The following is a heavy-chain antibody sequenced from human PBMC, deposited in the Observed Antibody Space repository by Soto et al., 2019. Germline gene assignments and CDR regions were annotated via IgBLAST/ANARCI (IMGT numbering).Heavy chain of an antibody. V-gene: IGHV4-34*01. D-gene: IGHD2-2*01. Sequence: SETLSLTCAVYGGSFSGYYWSWIRQPPGKGLEWIGEINHSGSTNYNPSLKSRVTISVDTSKNQFSLKLSSVTAADTAVYYCARVVVPAAMGGWLDPWGQGTLVTVSS. CDR3: ARVVVPAAMGGWLDP. CDR2: INHSGST. J-gene: IGHJ5*02. CDR1: GGSFSGYY.